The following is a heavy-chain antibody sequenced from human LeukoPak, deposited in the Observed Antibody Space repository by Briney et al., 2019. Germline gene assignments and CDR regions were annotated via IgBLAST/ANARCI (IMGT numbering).Heavy chain of an antibody. D-gene: IGHD6-13*01. CDR2: IKPDGSEK. J-gene: IGHJ4*02. CDR3: ATVSVAGTGFLDY. V-gene: IGHV3-7*05. Sequence: GGSLRLSCAASGFTLSTYWMAWVRQAPGKGLEWVANIKPDGSEKTYVDSVRGRFTISRDNAKNLLYLQVNTLRPEDTAVYYCATVSVAGTGFLDYWGQGTLVTVSS. CDR1: GFTLSTYW.